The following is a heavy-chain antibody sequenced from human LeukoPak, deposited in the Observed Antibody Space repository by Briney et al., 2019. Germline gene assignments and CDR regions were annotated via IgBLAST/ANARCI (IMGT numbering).Heavy chain of an antibody. CDR2: INPNSGGT. D-gene: IGHD3-10*01. V-gene: IGHV1-2*02. CDR3: ARPMVRGVTNGMDA. Sequence: ASVKVSCKASGYTFTGYYMHWVRQAPGQGLEWMGWINPNSGGTNYAQKFQGRVTMTRDTSISTAYMELSRLRSDDTAVYYCARPMVRGVTNGMDAWGQGTTVTVSS. CDR1: GYTFTGYY. J-gene: IGHJ6*02.